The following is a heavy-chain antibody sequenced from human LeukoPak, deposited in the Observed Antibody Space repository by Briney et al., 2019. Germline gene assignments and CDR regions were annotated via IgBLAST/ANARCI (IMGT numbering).Heavy chain of an antibody. CDR3: ARDHYGANSPPGY. D-gene: IGHD4-23*01. Sequence: ASVKVFCKASGYTFTGYYMHWVRQAPGQGLEWMGWINPNSGGTNYAQKFQGRVTMTRDTSISTAYMELSRLRSDDTAVYYCARDHYGANSPPGYWGQGTLVTVSS. V-gene: IGHV1-2*02. J-gene: IGHJ4*02. CDR2: INPNSGGT. CDR1: GYTFTGYY.